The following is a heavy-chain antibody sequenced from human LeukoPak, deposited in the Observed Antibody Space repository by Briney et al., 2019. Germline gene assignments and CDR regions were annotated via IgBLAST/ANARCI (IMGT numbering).Heavy chain of an antibody. J-gene: IGHJ4*02. CDR1: GGSISSYY. Sequence: SETLSLTCTVSGGSISSYYWSWIRQPPGKGLEWIGYIYYSGSTNYNPPLKSRVTISVDTSKNQFSLKLSSVTAADTAVYYCARGGRIAVAGTFDYWGQGTLVTVSS. V-gene: IGHV4-59*01. D-gene: IGHD6-19*01. CDR3: ARGGRIAVAGTFDY. CDR2: IYYSGST.